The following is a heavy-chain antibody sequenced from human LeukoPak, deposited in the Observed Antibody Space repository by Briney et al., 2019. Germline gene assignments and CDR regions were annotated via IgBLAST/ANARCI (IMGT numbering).Heavy chain of an antibody. CDR1: GFTFSSYS. CDR2: ITSSSSYI. V-gene: IGHV3-21*01. Sequence: PGGSLRLSCAASGFTFSSYSMNWVRQAPGKGLEWDSSITSSSSYIYYADSVKGRFTISRDNAKNSLYLQMNGLRAEDTAVYYCARDLSSGWSLDHWGQGTLVTVSS. D-gene: IGHD6-19*01. J-gene: IGHJ4*02. CDR3: ARDLSSGWSLDH.